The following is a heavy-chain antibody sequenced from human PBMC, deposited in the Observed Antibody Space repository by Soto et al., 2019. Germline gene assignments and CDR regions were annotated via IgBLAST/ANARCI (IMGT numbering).Heavy chain of an antibody. Sequence: PSETLSLTCAVYGGSVNGYYWNWIRQPPGKGLEWIGEISHTGGTHYNPSLKSRVTMSVDTSKNQFSLRLSSVTAADTAIYYCATRITVFGLLIPPFDPWGQGTQVTAPQ. J-gene: IGHJ5*02. CDR2: ISHTGGT. CDR1: GGSVNGYY. CDR3: ATRITVFGLLIPPFDP. D-gene: IGHD3-3*01. V-gene: IGHV4-34*01.